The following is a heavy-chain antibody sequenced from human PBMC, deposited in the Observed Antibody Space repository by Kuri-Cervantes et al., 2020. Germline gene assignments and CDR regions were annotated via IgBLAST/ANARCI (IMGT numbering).Heavy chain of an antibody. D-gene: IGHD3-22*01. CDR1: GGTFSSYA. V-gene: IGHV1-24*01. J-gene: IGHJ4*02. CDR2: FDPEDGET. CDR3: ATGRVDYYDSSGSQGHNFDY. Sequence: ASVKVSCKASGGTFSSYAISWVRQAPGQGLEWMGGFDPEDGETIYAQKFQGRVTMTEDTSTDTAYMELSSLRSEDTAVYYCATGRVDYYDSSGSQGHNFDYWGQGTLVTVSS.